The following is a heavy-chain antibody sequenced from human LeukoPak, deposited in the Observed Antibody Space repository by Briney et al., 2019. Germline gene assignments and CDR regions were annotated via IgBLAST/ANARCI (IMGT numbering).Heavy chain of an antibody. D-gene: IGHD6-19*01. CDR2: ISSSSSYI. CDR3: ARGTTVAGIYYYYYMDV. J-gene: IGHJ6*03. Sequence: PGGSLRLSCAASGFTFSGYTINWVRQAPGKGLEWVSSISSSSSYIYYADSVKGRFTISRHNAKNSLYLHMNSLRVEDTAVYYCARGTTVAGIYYYYYMDVWGKGTTVTVSS. V-gene: IGHV3-21*01. CDR1: GFTFSGYT.